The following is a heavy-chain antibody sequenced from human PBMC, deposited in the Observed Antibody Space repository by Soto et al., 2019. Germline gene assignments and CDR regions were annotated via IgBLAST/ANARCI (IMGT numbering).Heavy chain of an antibody. J-gene: IGHJ3*02. CDR2: ISAYNGNT. CDR3: ARDGLEMTTVTTGAFDI. V-gene: IGHV1-18*01. CDR1: GYTFARYG. Sequence: GASVKVCCKASGYTFARYGISWVRQAPGQRFEWMGWISAYNGNTNYAQKLQGRVTMTTDTSTSTTYMELRSLRSDDTAVYYCARDGLEMTTVTTGAFDIWGPGTMVTVSS. D-gene: IGHD4-17*01.